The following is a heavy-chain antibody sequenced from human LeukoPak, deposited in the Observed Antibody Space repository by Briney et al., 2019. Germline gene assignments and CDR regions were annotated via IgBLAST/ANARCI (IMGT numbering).Heavy chain of an antibody. J-gene: IGHJ4*02. CDR1: GGSISTSSYY. V-gene: IGHV4-39*07. D-gene: IGHD3-16*01. CDR2: IFYSGST. CDR3: ARVITVRGVIFDY. Sequence: SETLSLTCTVSGGSISTSSYYWGWVRQPPGKGLEWIGNIFYSGSTYYSPSLKSRVTISVDTSKNQFSLTLNSVTAADTAVYYCARVITVRGVIFDYWGQGTLVTVSS.